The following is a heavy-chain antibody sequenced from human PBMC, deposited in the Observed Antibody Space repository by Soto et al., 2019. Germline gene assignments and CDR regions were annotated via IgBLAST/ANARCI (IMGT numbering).Heavy chain of an antibody. CDR2: IIPIFGTA. D-gene: IGHD3-22*01. CDR3: ARGGPQPEYYYDSSGYYYSNFDY. Sequence: QVQLVQSGAEVKKPGSSVKVSCKASGGTFSSYAISWVRQAPGQGLEWMGGIIPIFGTANYAQKFQGRVTITADESTSTAYMELSSLRSEDTAVYYCARGGPQPEYYYDSSGYYYSNFDYWGQGTLVTVSS. CDR1: GGTFSSYA. J-gene: IGHJ4*02. V-gene: IGHV1-69*12.